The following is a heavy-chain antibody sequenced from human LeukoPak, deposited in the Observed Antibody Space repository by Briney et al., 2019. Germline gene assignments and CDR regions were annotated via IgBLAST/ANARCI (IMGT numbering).Heavy chain of an antibody. J-gene: IGHJ5*02. CDR2: IIPIFGTA. Sequence: ASVKVSCKASGGTFSSYAISWVRQAPGQGLEWMGGIIPIFGTANYAQKFQGRVTITADESTSTAYMELSSLRSEDTAVYYCARGGYCSSTSCLPFWANYWFDPWGQGTLVTVSS. V-gene: IGHV1-69*13. CDR1: GGTFSSYA. D-gene: IGHD2-2*03. CDR3: ARGGYCSSTSCLPFWANYWFDP.